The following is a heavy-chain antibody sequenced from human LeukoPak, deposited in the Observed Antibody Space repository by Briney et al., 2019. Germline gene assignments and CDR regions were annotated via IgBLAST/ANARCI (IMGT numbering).Heavy chain of an antibody. Sequence: PGGSLRLSCAASGFTFSTYAMSWVRQAPGKGLEWVSGMTGNGGSLYYAGSVKGRFTISRDNSKNTLYVQMNSLRADDTAVYYCARDYADYVGYFFFDYWGQGTLVTVSS. J-gene: IGHJ4*02. CDR2: MTGNGGSL. V-gene: IGHV3-23*01. CDR3: ARDYADYVGYFFFDY. D-gene: IGHD4-17*01. CDR1: GFTFSTYA.